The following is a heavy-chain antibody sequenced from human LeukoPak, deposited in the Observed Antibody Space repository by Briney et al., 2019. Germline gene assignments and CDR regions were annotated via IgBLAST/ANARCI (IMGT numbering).Heavy chain of an antibody. CDR2: ISSGGSTI. V-gene: IGHV3-48*03. CDR3: AREPSGTYWLDY. Sequence: GGSLRLSCADSGFTFSSFEMNWVRQAPGKGLEWISYISSGGSTISYAASVKGRFTVSRDNAKNSLYLHMNSLRAEDTAVYYCAREPSGTYWLDYWGQGTLVTVSS. CDR1: GFTFSSFE. J-gene: IGHJ4*02. D-gene: IGHD1-26*01.